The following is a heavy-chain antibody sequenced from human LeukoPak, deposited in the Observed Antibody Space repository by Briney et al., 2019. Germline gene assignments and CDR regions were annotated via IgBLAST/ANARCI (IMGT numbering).Heavy chain of an antibody. D-gene: IGHD5-12*01. J-gene: IGHJ4*02. V-gene: IGHV4-4*07. CDR2: ISTSGST. CDR3: ARGRYSGYDPLDY. Sequence: SETLSLTCTVSGGSISGYYWSWIRQPAGKGLEWIGRISTSGSTNYNPSLKSRVTMSVDTSKNQFSLKLSSVTAADTAVYYCARGRYSGYDPLDYWGQGTLVTVSS. CDR1: GGSISGYY.